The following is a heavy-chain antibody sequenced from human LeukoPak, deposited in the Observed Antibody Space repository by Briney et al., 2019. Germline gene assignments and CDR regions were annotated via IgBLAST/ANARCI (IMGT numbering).Heavy chain of an antibody. J-gene: IGHJ4*02. D-gene: IGHD2-15*01. Sequence: SETLSLTCTVSGGSISSISNYWGWRRQPPGKGLEWIGSIYSRGTTYYNPSLRSRVTISIDTSKNQFSMRLNSVTTSDTSVYYCARPSDAGGPLIFAHWGQGILVTVSS. CDR1: GGSISSISNY. V-gene: IGHV4-39*01. CDR2: IYSRGTT. CDR3: ARPSDAGGPLIFAH.